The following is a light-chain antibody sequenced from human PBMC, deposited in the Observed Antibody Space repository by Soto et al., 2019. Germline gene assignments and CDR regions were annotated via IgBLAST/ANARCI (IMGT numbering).Light chain of an antibody. V-gene: IGKV1-5*01. J-gene: IGKJ1*01. Sequence: DIQMTQSPCTLSATAGDRVTITCRASQSISAWLAWYQQKPGKAPKLLIFHASSLESGVPSRFSGSGSGTEFTLTISSLQSDDFATYYCQQYSSYPTFGQGTKVDIK. CDR3: QQYSSYPT. CDR2: HAS. CDR1: QSISAW.